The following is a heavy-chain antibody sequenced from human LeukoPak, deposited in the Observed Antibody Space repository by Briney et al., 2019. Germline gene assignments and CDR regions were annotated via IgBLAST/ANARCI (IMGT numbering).Heavy chain of an antibody. CDR3: AKDWGACSSTSCYQFY. J-gene: IGHJ4*02. CDR2: IRYDGSNK. Sequence: GGSLRLSCAASGFTFSSYGMHWVRQAPGKGLEWVAFIRYDGSNKYYADSVKGRFTISRDNSKNTLYLQMNSLRADDTAVYYCAKDWGACSSTSCYQFYWGQGTLVTVSS. CDR1: GFTFSSYG. V-gene: IGHV3-30*02. D-gene: IGHD2-2*01.